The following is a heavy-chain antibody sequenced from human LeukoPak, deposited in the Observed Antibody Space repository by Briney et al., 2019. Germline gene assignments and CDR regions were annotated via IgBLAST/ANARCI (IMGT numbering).Heavy chain of an antibody. CDR2: IYPADSDT. CDR1: GYIFTNYW. J-gene: IGHJ4*02. CDR3: ARQSRDGSKTRGYYFDS. V-gene: IGHV5-51*01. Sequence: GESLKISCQVSGYIFTNYWIGWVRQMPGKGLESMGIIYPADSDTTYSPSFEGQVTISADKSIDTVYLQWSSLKASDTTTYYCARQSRDGSKTRGYYFDSWGQGTLVTVSS. D-gene: IGHD3-10*01.